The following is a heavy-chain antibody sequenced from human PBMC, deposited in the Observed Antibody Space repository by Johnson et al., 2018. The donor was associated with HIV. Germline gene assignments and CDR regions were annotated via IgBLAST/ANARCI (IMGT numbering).Heavy chain of an antibody. Sequence: SLRVSCAASGFTVSSNYMSWVRQAPGKGLEWVSVLFSGGSTYYADSVKGRFTISRDNSKNTLYLQMNSLRAEDTAVYYCARVEDGSGSYYPDAFDIWGKGQWSPSLQ. CDR1: GFTVSSNY. CDR3: ARVEDGSGSYYPDAFDI. D-gene: IGHD3-10*01. CDR2: LFSGGST. J-gene: IGHJ3*02. V-gene: IGHV3-53*01.